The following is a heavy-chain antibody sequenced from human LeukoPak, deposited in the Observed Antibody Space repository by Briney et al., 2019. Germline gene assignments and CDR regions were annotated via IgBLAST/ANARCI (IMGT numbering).Heavy chain of an antibody. J-gene: IGHJ6*03. CDR2: VYRSGST. Sequence: SGTLSLTCAVSGGSITSGNWWSWVRQSPGKGLQWIGEVYRSGSTNFNPSLKSRVTISVDTSKNQFSLKLSSVTAADTAVYYCARVISFGGAHYYYYYYMDVWGKGTTVTVSS. V-gene: IGHV4-4*02. D-gene: IGHD3-3*01. CDR3: ARVISFGGAHYYYYYYMDV. CDR1: GGSITSGNW.